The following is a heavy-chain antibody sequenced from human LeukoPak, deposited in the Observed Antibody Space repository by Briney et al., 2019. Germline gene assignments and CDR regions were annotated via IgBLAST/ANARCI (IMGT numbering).Heavy chain of an antibody. V-gene: IGHV5-51*01. D-gene: IGHD6-13*01. J-gene: IGHJ4*02. Sequence: GESLKISCKISGYRLTNNWIGWVRQVPGKGLEWMGIIYPGDSDTRYSPSFQGQVTISADKSISTAYPQWSSLKASDTAMYYCARRGRAGYSSSWETNAIPYYFDYWGQGTLVTVSS. CDR1: GYRLTNNW. CDR3: ARRGRAGYSSSWETNAIPYYFDY. CDR2: IYPGDSDT.